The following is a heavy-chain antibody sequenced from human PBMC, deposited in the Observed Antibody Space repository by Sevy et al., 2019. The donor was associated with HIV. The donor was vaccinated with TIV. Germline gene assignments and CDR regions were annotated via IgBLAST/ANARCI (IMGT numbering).Heavy chain of an antibody. Sequence: SETLSLTCTVSGGSINTGGYYWSWIRQHPGKGLEWIGYIYRSGSAFYNPSLESRVTISVDTSKNQCSRKLSSVTAADRAVYYCATHPNYYDSTGFPHGLNIWGQGTMVTVSS. J-gene: IGHJ3*02. CDR2: IYRSGSA. CDR1: GGSINTGGYY. CDR3: ATHPNYYDSTGFPHGLNI. D-gene: IGHD3-22*01. V-gene: IGHV4-31*03.